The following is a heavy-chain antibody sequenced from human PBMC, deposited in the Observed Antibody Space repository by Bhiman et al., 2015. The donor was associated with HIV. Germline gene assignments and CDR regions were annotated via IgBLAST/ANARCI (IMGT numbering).Heavy chain of an antibody. CDR2: ISYDGSNK. CDR3: ARGVRGYDGYDFSLGIDH. Sequence: QVQLVESGGGAVQPGRSLRLSCVASEFTFNSYTMHWVRQAPGKGLEWVAIISYDGSNKYYADSLKGRFTISRDNFKNTLYLQMNSLRVEDTAVYYCARGVRGYDGYDFSLGIDHWGQGTLLTVSS. D-gene: IGHD5-12*01. CDR1: EFTFNSYT. J-gene: IGHJ4*02. V-gene: IGHV3-30-3*01.